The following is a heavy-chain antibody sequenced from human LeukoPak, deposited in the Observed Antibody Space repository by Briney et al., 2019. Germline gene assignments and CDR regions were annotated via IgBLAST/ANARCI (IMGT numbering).Heavy chain of an antibody. Sequence: SVKVSCKASGGTFSSYAISWVRQSAGQGLEWMGRIIPVLGITNYAQKFQGRVTITADKSTSTADMELSSLRSEDTAVYYCARGGGRWLQLSVADYYGMDVWGRGTTVTVSS. J-gene: IGHJ6*02. CDR3: ARGGGRWLQLSVADYYGMDV. D-gene: IGHD5-24*01. V-gene: IGHV1-69*04. CDR2: IIPVLGIT. CDR1: GGTFSSYA.